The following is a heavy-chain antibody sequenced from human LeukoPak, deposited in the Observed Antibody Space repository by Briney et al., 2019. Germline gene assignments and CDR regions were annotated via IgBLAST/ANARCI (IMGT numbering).Heavy chain of an antibody. J-gene: IGHJ4*01. CDR2: ISYDGSNK. CDR3: AKDQQGFDY. D-gene: IGHD6-13*01. V-gene: IGHV3-30*18. CDR1: GFTFSSYG. Sequence: GRSLRLSCAASGFTFSSYGMHWVRQAPGKGLEWVAVISYDGSNKYYADSVKGRFTISRDNSKNTLYLQMNSLRAEDTAVYYCAKDQQGFDYWGQEPWSPSPQ.